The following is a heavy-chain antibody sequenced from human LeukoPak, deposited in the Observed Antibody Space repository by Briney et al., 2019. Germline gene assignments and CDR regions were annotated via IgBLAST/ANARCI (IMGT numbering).Heavy chain of an antibody. CDR2: ISSSSSYI. Sequence: PGGSLRLSCAASGFTFSSYSMNWVRQAPGKGLEWVSSISSSSSYIYYADSVKGRFTISRDNAKNSLYLQMNSLRAEDTAVYYCAKVGEYYYDSSGCLDYWGQGTLVTVSS. J-gene: IGHJ4*02. V-gene: IGHV3-21*04. CDR1: GFTFSSYS. D-gene: IGHD3-22*01. CDR3: AKVGEYYYDSSGCLDY.